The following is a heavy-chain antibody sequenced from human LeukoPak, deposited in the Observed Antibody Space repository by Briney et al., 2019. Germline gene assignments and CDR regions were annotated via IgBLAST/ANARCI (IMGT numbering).Heavy chain of an antibody. CDR1: GGSISSYY. V-gene: IGHV4-59*08. J-gene: IGHJ3*02. Sequence: PSETLSLTCTVSGGSISSYYWSWIRQPPGKGLEWIGYIYYSGSTSYNPSLKSRVTISVDTSKNQFSLKLSSVTAADTAVYYCARLRNAFDIWGQGTTVTVSS. CDR3: ARLRNAFDI. CDR2: IYYSGST.